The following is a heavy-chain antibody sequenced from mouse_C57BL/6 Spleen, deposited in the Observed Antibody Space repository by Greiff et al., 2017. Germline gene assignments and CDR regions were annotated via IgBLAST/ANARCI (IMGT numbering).Heavy chain of an antibody. V-gene: IGHV1-82*01. Sequence: VKLVEPGPELVKPGASVKISCKASGYAFSSSWMNWVKQRPGKGLEWIGRIYPGDGDTNYNGKFKGKATLTADKSSSTAYMQLSSLTSEDSAVYFCAREDYYGFAYWGQGTLVTVSA. D-gene: IGHD1-1*01. CDR1: GYAFSSSW. CDR3: AREDYYGFAY. CDR2: IYPGDGDT. J-gene: IGHJ3*01.